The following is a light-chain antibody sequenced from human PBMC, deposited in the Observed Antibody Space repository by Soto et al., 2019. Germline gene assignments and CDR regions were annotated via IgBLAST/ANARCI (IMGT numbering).Light chain of an antibody. CDR3: QQYDSSPWT. CDR2: GVS. Sequence: LVVTQSPCSLSSYPGKKASLSCRASQSVTSTYLAWYQQKPDQSPRLLIYGVSSRATGIPDRFSGSGSGTDFTLTISRLEPEDFAVYYCQQYDSSPWTFGQGTKVDI. J-gene: IGKJ1*01. V-gene: IGKV3-20*01. CDR1: QSVTSTY.